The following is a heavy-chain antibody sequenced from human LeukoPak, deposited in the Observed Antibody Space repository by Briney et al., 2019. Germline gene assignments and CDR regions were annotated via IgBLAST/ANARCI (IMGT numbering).Heavy chain of an antibody. Sequence: GPLRLSCAASGFTFSSYAMHWVRQAPGKGLEWVAVISYDGSNKYYADSVKGRFTISRDNSKNTLYLQMNSLRAEDTAVYYCARDKMYDSSGYYFGLVDYWGQGTLVTVSS. D-gene: IGHD3-22*01. CDR3: ARDKMYDSSGYYFGLVDY. CDR1: GFTFSSYA. V-gene: IGHV3-30*04. CDR2: ISYDGSNK. J-gene: IGHJ4*02.